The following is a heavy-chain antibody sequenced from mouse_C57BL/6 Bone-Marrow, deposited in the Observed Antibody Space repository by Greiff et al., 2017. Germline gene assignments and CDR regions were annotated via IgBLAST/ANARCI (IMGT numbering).Heavy chain of an antibody. V-gene: IGHV5-6*01. CDR2: ISSGGSYT. Sequence: EVKLMESGGDLVKPGGSLKLSCAASGFTFSSYGMSWVRQTPDKRLEWVATISSGGSYTYYPDSVKGRFTISRDKAKNTPYLQLSSLKSEDTAMYYCASNMAYSKFVGYSMDDWGQGTSVTVSS. CDR3: ASNMAYSKFVGYSMDD. J-gene: IGHJ4*01. CDR1: GFTFSSYG. D-gene: IGHD2-5*01.